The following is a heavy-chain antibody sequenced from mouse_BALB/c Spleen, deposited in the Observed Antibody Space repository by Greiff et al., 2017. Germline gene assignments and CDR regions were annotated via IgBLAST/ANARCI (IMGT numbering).Heavy chain of an antibody. CDR2: IWAGGST. J-gene: IGHJ3*01. D-gene: IGHD1-2*01. Sequence: QVQLKESGPGLVAPSQSLSITCTVSGFSLTSYGVHWVRQPPGKGLEWLGVIWAGGSTNYNSALMSRLSISKDNSKSQVFLKMNSLQTDDTAMYYCARDLYGYVDAYWGQGTLVTVSA. CDR1: GFSLTSYG. V-gene: IGHV2-9*02. CDR3: ARDLYGYVDAY.